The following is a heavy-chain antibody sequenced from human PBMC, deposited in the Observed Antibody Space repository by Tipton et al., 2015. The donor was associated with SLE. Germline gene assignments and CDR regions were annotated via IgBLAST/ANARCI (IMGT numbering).Heavy chain of an antibody. CDR3: ATGHSSSWLPVAFDI. CDR1: GGSISSYY. Sequence: LRLSCTVSGGSISSYYWSWIRQPPGKGLEWIGYIYTSGSTNYNPSLKSRVTISVDTSKNQFSLKLSSVTAADTAVYYCATGHSSSWLPVAFDIWGQGTMVTVSS. J-gene: IGHJ3*02. CDR2: IYTSGST. D-gene: IGHD6-13*01. V-gene: IGHV4-4*09.